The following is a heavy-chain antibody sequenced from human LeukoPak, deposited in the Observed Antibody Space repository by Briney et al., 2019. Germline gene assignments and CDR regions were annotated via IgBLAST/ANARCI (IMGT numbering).Heavy chain of an antibody. CDR2: ISSYSTYT. CDR3: ARDLFPAGIVVVVAATIAAFDI. Sequence: ASVKVSCKASGYTFTGYYMHWVRQAPGQGLEWMGWISSYSTYTTYAQKFQGRVTMTTDTSTSTGYLELRSLTSDDTAVYYCARDLFPAGIVVVVAATIAAFDIWGQGTMVTVSS. CDR1: GYTFTGYY. D-gene: IGHD2-15*01. J-gene: IGHJ3*02. V-gene: IGHV1-18*04.